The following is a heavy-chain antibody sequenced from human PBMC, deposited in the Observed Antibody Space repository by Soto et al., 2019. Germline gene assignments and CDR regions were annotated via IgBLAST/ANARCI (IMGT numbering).Heavy chain of an antibody. J-gene: IGHJ2*01. CDR3: ASGPEGGDDEFGFLDCNFDL. CDR2: NSGSSSTK. D-gene: IGHD3-3*01. V-gene: IGHV3-48*02. Sequence: EVQMVESGGGLVQPGVSLRLSCVVSGFTFSSYSVNWVRRAPGKELEWVAYNSGSSSTKYYSDSVKGRFTISLDNFKNTLFLQMDSLRDEDTAAYYCASGPEGGDDEFGFLDCNFDLWGRGTPVTVSS. CDR1: GFTFSSYS.